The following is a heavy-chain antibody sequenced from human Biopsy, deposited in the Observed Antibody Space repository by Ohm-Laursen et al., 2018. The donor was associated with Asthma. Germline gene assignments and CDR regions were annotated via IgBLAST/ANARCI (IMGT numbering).Heavy chain of an antibody. V-gene: IGHV4-59*01. CDR2: IHYSGST. D-gene: IGHD2-15*01. CDR3: AGFCSGGNCPDH. CDR1: GVSIRSYY. J-gene: IGHJ4*02. Sequence: GTLSLTWTVSGVSIRSYYWTWIRQPPGKGLEWIGNIHYSGSTYSNPSLKSRVTISVDTSKKQISLRLSSVIAADAAVYYCAGFCSGGNCPDHWGQGTLVTVSS.